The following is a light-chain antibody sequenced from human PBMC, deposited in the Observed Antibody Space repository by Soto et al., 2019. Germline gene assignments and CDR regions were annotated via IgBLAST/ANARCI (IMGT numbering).Light chain of an antibody. Sequence: QSALTQPRSVSGSPGQSVTISCTGTSSDVGKYNYVSWYQQHPGKVPKLIIYDVTKRPSGVPDRFSGSKSGNTASLTISGLQADDEADYYCCSYANTYTFEIGGGTKVTVL. V-gene: IGLV2-11*02. CDR3: CSYANTYTFE. CDR2: DVT. CDR1: SSDVGKYNY. J-gene: IGLJ2*01.